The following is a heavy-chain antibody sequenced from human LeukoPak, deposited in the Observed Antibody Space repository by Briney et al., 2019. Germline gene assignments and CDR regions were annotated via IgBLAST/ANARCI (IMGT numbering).Heavy chain of an antibody. D-gene: IGHD3-22*01. J-gene: IGHJ6*03. Sequence: GRSLRLSCAASGFTFSSYGMHWVRQAPGKGLEWVAVILYDGSNKYYADSVKGRFTISRDNSKNTLYLQMNSLRAGDTAVYYCAKGSKLVVITRDHYMAVWGKGTTVTISS. CDR2: ILYDGSNK. V-gene: IGHV3-30*18. CDR3: AKGSKLVVITRDHYMAV. CDR1: GFTFSSYG.